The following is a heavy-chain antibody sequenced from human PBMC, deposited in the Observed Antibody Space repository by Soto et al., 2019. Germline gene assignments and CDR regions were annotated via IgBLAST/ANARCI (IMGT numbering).Heavy chain of an antibody. J-gene: IGHJ4*02. D-gene: IGHD3-10*01. CDR3: AHHPYYGLGSYSFDY. CDR2: IYWDDDK. CDR1: GFSLTTSGGG. V-gene: IGHV2-5*02. Sequence: QITWKESGPTLVRPTQPLTLTCTFSGFSLTTSGGGVGWIRQPPGKARECLAVIYWDDDKRYSSSLKSRLTITKDTSKNQVDLTMTNMDPVDTATYYCAHHPYYGLGSYSFDYWGQGTLVTVSS.